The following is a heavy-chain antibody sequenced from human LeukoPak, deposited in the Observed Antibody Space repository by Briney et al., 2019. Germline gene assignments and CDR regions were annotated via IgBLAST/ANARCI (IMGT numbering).Heavy chain of an antibody. D-gene: IGHD3-16*01. CDR1: GFTFSSYA. CDR2: ISGSGGST. Sequence: GGSLRLSCAASGFTFSSYAMSWVRQAPGKGLEWVSVISGSGGSTYYADSVKGRFTISRDNSKNTLYLQMNSLRAEDTAVYYCAKDPYYDYVWGSLWGYYFDYWGQGTLVTVSS. CDR3: AKDPYYDYVWGSLWGYYFDY. V-gene: IGHV3-23*01. J-gene: IGHJ4*02.